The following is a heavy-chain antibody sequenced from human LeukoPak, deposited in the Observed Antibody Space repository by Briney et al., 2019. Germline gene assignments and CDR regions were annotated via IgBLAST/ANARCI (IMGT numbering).Heavy chain of an antibody. CDR2: ISYDGTNK. D-gene: IGHD2-15*01. V-gene: IGHV3-30-3*01. CDR1: GFTFSNYN. CDR3: ARRDGGSCLDY. Sequence: PGGSLRLSCAASGFTFSNYNMHWVRQAPGKGLEWVALISYDGTNKFYADSVKGRFTISRDNSKNTLYLQMNSLRGDDTAAYYCARRDGGSCLDYWGQGTLVTVSS. J-gene: IGHJ4*02.